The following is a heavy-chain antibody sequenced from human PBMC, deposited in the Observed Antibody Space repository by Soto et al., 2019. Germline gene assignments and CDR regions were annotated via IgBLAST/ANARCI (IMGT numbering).Heavy chain of an antibody. Sequence: SVTVSCKASGGTFSSYTISWVRQAPGQGLEWMGRIIPILGIANYAQKFQGRVTITADKSTSTAYMELSSLRSEDTAVYYCAREVRGIVATYDYWGQGTLVTVSS. D-gene: IGHD5-12*01. CDR1: GGTFSSYT. CDR3: AREVRGIVATYDY. J-gene: IGHJ4*02. V-gene: IGHV1-69*04. CDR2: IIPILGIA.